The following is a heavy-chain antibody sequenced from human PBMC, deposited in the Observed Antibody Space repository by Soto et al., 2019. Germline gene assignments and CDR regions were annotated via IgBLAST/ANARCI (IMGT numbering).Heavy chain of an antibody. J-gene: IGHJ6*02. V-gene: IGHV3-23*01. Sequence: GGSLRLSCAASGFTFSSYAMSWVRQAPGKGLEWVSAISGSGGSTYYADSVKGRFTISRDNSKNTRYLQMNSLRAEDTAVYYCAKASMVRGVYYYGMDVWGQGTTVTVSS. CDR2: ISGSGGST. CDR3: AKASMVRGVYYYGMDV. CDR1: GFTFSSYA. D-gene: IGHD3-10*01.